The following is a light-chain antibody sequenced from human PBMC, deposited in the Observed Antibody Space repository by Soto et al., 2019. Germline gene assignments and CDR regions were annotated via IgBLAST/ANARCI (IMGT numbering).Light chain of an antibody. CDR2: GAS. CDR3: QQYNDWPRT. V-gene: IGKV3-15*01. Sequence: EIVLTQSPGTLSLSPVQRWALSFSASESLTNNYLAWYQQKPGQAPRLLIYGASTRATGLPARFSGSGSGTDFTLTISSLQSEDFAVYYCQQYNDWPRTFGQGTKVDIK. CDR1: ESLTNN. J-gene: IGKJ1*01.